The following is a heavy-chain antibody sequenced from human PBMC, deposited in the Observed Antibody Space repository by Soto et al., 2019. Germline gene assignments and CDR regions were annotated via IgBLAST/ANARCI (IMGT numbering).Heavy chain of an antibody. J-gene: IGHJ4*02. V-gene: IGHV3-9*01. D-gene: IGHD4-17*01. CDR3: AKGASTTVFAFNDY. CDR2: ISWNSGNL. CDR1: GFTFDDYA. Sequence: EVQLVESGGGLVQPGRSLRLSCAASGFTFDDYAMHWVRQGPGKGLEWGSSISWNSGNLGYADSVKGRFTISRDTAKNSLYLQMNSLRGEDTALYSCAKGASTTVFAFNDYWGQGTLVTVSS.